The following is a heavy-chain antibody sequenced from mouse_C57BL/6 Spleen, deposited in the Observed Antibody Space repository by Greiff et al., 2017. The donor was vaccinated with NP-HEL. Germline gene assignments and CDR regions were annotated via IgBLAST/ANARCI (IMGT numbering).Heavy chain of an antibody. CDR2: INPNNGGT. V-gene: IGHV1-26*01. J-gene: IGHJ4*01. D-gene: IGHD2-3*01. CDR1: GYTFTDYY. Sequence: VQLQQSGPELVKPGASVKISCKASGYTFTDYYMNWVKQSHGKSLEWIGDINPNNGGTSYNQKFKGKATLTVDKSSSTAYMELRSLTSEDSAVYYCARQDGYYAMDYWGQGTSVTVSS. CDR3: ARQDGYYAMDY.